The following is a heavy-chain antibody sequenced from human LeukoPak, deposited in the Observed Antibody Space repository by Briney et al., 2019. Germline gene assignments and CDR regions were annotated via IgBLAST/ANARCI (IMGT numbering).Heavy chain of an antibody. J-gene: IGHJ4*02. V-gene: IGHV5-51*01. CDR3: ARRGSGWYVDY. Sequence: GQSLNISCPGHAYTFTSYWIGWVRQMPGKGLEWMGIIYPGDSDTRYSPSFQGQVSISVDKSISTAYLQWSSLKASDTAMYYCARRGSGWYVDYWGQGTLVTVSS. D-gene: IGHD6-19*01. CDR1: AYTFTSYW. CDR2: IYPGDSDT.